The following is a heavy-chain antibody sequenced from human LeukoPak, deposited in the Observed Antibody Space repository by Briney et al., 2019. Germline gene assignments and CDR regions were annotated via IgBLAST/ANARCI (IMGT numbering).Heavy chain of an antibody. V-gene: IGHV4-61*02. CDR1: GGSIGSGSYY. Sequence: SQTLSLTCTVSGGSIGSGSYYWSWIRQPAGKGLEWLGRIYSSGSTNYNPSLKSRVTMSVDTSKNQFSLKLSSVTAADTAVYYCARDKREPRYAFDIWGQGTMVTVSS. J-gene: IGHJ3*02. D-gene: IGHD1-26*01. CDR3: ARDKREPRYAFDI. CDR2: IYSSGST.